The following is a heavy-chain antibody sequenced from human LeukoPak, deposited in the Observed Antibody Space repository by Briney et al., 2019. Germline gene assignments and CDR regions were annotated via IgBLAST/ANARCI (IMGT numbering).Heavy chain of an antibody. D-gene: IGHD4-23*01. V-gene: IGHV4-59*12. Sequence: PSETLSLTCTVSGGSIRSYYWSWIRQPAGKGLEWIGYIYHSGSTYYNPSLKSRVTISVDRSKNQFSLKLSSVTAADTAVYYCARDAGRWPHDTFDIWGQGTMVTVSS. CDR2: IYHSGST. CDR3: ARDAGRWPHDTFDI. J-gene: IGHJ3*02. CDR1: GGSIRSYY.